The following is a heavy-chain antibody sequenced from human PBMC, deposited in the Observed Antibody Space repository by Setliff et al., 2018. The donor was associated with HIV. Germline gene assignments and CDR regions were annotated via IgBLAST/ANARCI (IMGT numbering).Heavy chain of an antibody. CDR3: ARDTAAAPGPDLDY. CDR1: GFTFDDYA. CDR2: ISWNSGSI. J-gene: IGHJ4*02. V-gene: IGHV3-9*01. D-gene: IGHD6-13*01. Sequence: GGSLRLSCAASGFTFDDYAMHWVRQAPGKGLEWVSGISWNSGSIGYADSVKGRFTISRDNAKNTVFLQMRHLRAEDTALYYCARDTAAAPGPDLDYWGQGTLVTVS.